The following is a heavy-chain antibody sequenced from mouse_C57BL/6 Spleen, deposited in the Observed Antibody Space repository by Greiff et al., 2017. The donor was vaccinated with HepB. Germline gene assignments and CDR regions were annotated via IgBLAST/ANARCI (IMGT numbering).Heavy chain of an antibody. J-gene: IGHJ1*03. D-gene: IGHD2-4*01. Sequence: QVQLQQPGTELVKPGASVKLSCKASGYTFTSYWMHWVKQRPGQGLEWIGNINPSNGGTNYNEKFKSKATLTVDKSSSTASMQLSSLTSEDSAVYYCARLIYYDYQGYFDVWGTGTTVTVSS. CDR2: INPSNGGT. CDR1: GYTFTSYW. V-gene: IGHV1-53*01. CDR3: ARLIYYDYQGYFDV.